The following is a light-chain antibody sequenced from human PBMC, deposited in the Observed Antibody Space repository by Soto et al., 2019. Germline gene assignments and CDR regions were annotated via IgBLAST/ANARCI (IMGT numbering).Light chain of an antibody. CDR1: SSDVGGYDY. J-gene: IGLJ1*01. V-gene: IGLV2-14*01. CDR3: SSYTSSITLGV. CDR2: DVS. Sequence: QSALYQPASVSRSPGQSITITCTGTSSDVGGYDYVSWYQQHPGKAPKLMIYDVSNRPSGVSNRFSGSKSGNTASLTISGLQDEDEADYYCSSYTSSITLGVFGTGTKVTVL.